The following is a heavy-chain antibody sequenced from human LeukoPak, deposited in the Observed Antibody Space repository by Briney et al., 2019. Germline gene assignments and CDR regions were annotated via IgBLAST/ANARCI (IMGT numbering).Heavy chain of an antibody. CDR1: GGSISSYY. Sequence: RSETLSLTCTFSGGSISSYYWSWIRQPPGKGLEWIGYIYYSGSTNYTPSLQSRVTISVDTSKNPFSLKLSSVTAADTAVYYWATDNWKWPYNWFDAWGQGPLVTVPS. J-gene: IGHJ5*02. D-gene: IGHD1-20*01. CDR3: ATDNWKWPYNWFDA. V-gene: IGHV4-59*01. CDR2: IYYSGST.